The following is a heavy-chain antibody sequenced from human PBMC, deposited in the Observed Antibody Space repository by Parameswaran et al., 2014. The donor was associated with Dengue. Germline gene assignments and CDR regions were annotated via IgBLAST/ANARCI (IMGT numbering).Heavy chain of an antibody. J-gene: IGHJ6*02. D-gene: IGHD3-3*01. Sequence: RWIRQPPGKGLEWIGEINHSGSTNYNPSLKSRVTISVDTSKNQFSLKLSSVTAADTAVYYCARPLYYDFWMGYGMDVWGQGTTVTVSS. V-gene: IGHV4-34*01. CDR2: INHSGST. CDR3: ARPLYYDFWMGYGMDV.